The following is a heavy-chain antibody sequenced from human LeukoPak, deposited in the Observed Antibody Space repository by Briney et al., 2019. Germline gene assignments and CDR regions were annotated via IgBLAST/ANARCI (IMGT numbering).Heavy chain of an antibody. CDR1: GGSFSDHY. D-gene: IGHD2-21*01. Sequence: PSETLSLTCAVYGGSFSDHYWNWIRQPSGKGLEWIGEINHSGTTNYNASLKSRVTISVDTSKNHFSLKLNSMTAADTAVYYCARDRAIVVVIARGIDYWGQGTLVTVSS. V-gene: IGHV4-34*01. J-gene: IGHJ4*02. CDR3: ARDRAIVVVIARGIDY. CDR2: INHSGTT.